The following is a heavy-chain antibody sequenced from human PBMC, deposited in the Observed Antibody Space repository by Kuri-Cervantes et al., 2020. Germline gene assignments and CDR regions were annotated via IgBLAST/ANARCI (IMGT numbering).Heavy chain of an antibody. Sequence: ETLSLTCTVSGGSISSSSYYWGWIRQPPGKGLEWVSAISGSGGSTYYADSVKGRFTISRDNSKNTLYLQMNSLRAEDTAVYYCARDNQNYYDSSGYGYWGQGTLVTVSS. V-gene: IGHV3-23*01. D-gene: IGHD3-22*01. CDR3: ARDNQNYYDSSGYGY. CDR2: ISGSGGST. CDR1: GGSISSSSYY. J-gene: IGHJ4*02.